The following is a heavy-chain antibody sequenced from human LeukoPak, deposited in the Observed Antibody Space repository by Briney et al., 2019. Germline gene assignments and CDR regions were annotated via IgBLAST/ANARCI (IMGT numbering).Heavy chain of an antibody. D-gene: IGHD2-15*01. CDR3: ARYCSGGGCKLGYYYYGMDV. V-gene: IGHV3-33*01. Sequence: SGGSLRLSCAASGFTFSNYGMHWVRQAPGKGLEWVAVIWYDGGIKYYADSVKGRFTISRGNSKNTLYLQMNSLRAEDTAVYYCARYCSGGGCKLGYYYYGMDVWGQGTTVTVSS. J-gene: IGHJ6*02. CDR2: IWYDGGIK. CDR1: GFTFSNYG.